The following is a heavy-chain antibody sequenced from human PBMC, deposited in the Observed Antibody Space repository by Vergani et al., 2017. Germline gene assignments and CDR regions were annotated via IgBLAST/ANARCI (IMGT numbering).Heavy chain of an antibody. CDR3: ARGTRDSGSYPMDAFDI. J-gene: IGHJ3*02. CDR2: INPKSGGT. D-gene: IGHD1-26*01. V-gene: IGHV1-2*04. CDR1: GYTFTGYY. Sequence: QVQLVQSGAEVKKPGASVKVSCKASGYTFTGYYMHWVRQAPEQGLEWMGWINPKSGGTNYAQKFQGWVTMTRDTSISTAYMELSRLRSDDTAVYYCARGTRDSGSYPMDAFDIWGQGTMVTVSS.